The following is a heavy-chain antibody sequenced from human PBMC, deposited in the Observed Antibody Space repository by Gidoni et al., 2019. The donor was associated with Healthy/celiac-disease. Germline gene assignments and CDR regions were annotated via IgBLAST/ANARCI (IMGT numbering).Heavy chain of an antibody. CDR1: GFTVSSNY. CDR2: IYSGGST. Sequence: EVQLVESGGGLVQPGGSLRLSCAASGFTVSSNYMRWVRQAPGKGLEWVSVIYSGGSTYYADSVKGRFTISRDNSKNTLYLQMNSLRAEDTAVYYCARTIAVAGIADYWGQGTLVTVSS. D-gene: IGHD6-19*01. J-gene: IGHJ4*02. CDR3: ARTIAVAGIADY. V-gene: IGHV3-66*02.